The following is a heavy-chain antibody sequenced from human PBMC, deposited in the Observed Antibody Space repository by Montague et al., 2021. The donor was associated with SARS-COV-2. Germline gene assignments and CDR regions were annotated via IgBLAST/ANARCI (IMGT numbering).Heavy chain of an antibody. D-gene: IGHD3-10*01. J-gene: IGHJ2*01. V-gene: IGHV4-4*02. Sequence: SETLSLTCAVSGGSISSSHWWSWVRQPPGKGLEWFGEIYHSGSTNYNPSLKSRVTISIDKSKNQFSLKLSSVTAADTAVDYCAREFRTYGYGGQYWYFDLWGRGTLVTVSS. CDR1: GGSISSSHW. CDR3: AREFRTYGYGGQYWYFDL. CDR2: IYHSGST.